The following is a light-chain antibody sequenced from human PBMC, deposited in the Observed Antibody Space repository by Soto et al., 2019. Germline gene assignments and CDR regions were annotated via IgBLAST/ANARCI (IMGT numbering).Light chain of an antibody. CDR3: QNYNSYSEE. J-gene: IGKJ1*01. CDR1: QSISSY. CDR2: AAS. Sequence: DIQMTQSPSSLSASVGDRVTVACRASQSISSYLNLYQQKPGKAPKLLIYAASSLQSGVPSRFSGSGSGTEFTLTISSLQPDDFATYYCQNYNSYSEEFGQGTKVDIK. V-gene: IGKV1-39*01.